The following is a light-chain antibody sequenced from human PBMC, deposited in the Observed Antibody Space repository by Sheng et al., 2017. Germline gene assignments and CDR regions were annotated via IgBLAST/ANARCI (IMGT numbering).Light chain of an antibody. J-gene: IGLJ1*01. CDR1: SSDIGTFNH. CDR2: EVT. CDR3: CSYAGSGSRV. V-gene: IGLV2-23*02. Sequence: SALTQPASVSGSPGQSITISCAGTSSDIGTFNHVSWYQQHPGKAPKLMIYEVTKRPSGVSNRFSGSKSGNTASLTISGLQADDEADYYCCSYAGSGSRVLGSGTKVTVL.